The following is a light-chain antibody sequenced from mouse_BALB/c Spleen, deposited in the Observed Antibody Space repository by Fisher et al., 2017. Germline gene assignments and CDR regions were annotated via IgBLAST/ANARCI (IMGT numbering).Light chain of an antibody. CDR3: HQRSSYALT. CDR1: SSVSY. V-gene: IGKV4-59*01. CDR2: DTS. Sequence: IVLTQTPAIMSASPGEKVTMTCSASSSVSYMHWYQQKSGTSPKRWIYDTSKLASGFPARFSGSGSGTSYSLIISSMEAEDVATYYCHQRSSYALTFGAGTKLELK. J-gene: IGKJ5*01.